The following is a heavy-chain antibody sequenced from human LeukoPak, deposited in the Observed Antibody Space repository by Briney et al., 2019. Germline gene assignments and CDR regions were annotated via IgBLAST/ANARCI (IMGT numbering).Heavy chain of an antibody. V-gene: IGHV1-2*02. Sequence: ASVKVSCKASGYTFTGYYMHWVRQAPGRGLEWMGWINPNSGGTNYAQKFQGRVTMTRDTSISTAYMELSRLRSDDTAVYYCARVPYDFWSGYSTFDYWGQGTLVTVSS. CDR1: GYTFTGYY. J-gene: IGHJ4*02. D-gene: IGHD3-3*01. CDR2: INPNSGGT. CDR3: ARVPYDFWSGYSTFDY.